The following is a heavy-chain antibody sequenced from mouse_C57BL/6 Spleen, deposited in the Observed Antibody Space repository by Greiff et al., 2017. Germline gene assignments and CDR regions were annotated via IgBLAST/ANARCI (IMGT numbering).Heavy chain of an antibody. CDR2: IYPRDGST. CDR1: GYTFTDHT. D-gene: IGHD2-2*01. V-gene: IGHV1-78*01. CDR3: SRSDCYGYDASAFAY. J-gene: IGHJ3*01. Sequence: QVQLQQSDAELVKPGASVKISCKVSGYTFTDHTIHWMKQRPEQGLEWIGYIYPRDGSTKYNEKFKGKATLTVDKSSSTAYMQLRSLTSEDSAVYYCSRSDCYGYDASAFAYWGQGTLVTVSA.